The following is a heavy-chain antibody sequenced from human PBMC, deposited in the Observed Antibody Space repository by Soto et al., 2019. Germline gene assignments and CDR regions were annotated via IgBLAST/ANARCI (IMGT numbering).Heavy chain of an antibody. V-gene: IGHV1-18*01. CDR2: ISSYNGDT. D-gene: IGHD2-15*01. Sequence: ASVKVSCKASGYTFTRSGISWVRQAPGQGPEWMGWISSYNGDTNYAQTFQGRVTMTTDTSTSTAYMELRSLRSEDTAVYYCARSLSRYNWFDPWGQGTQVTVSS. CDR1: GYTFTRSG. J-gene: IGHJ5*02. CDR3: ARSLSRYNWFDP.